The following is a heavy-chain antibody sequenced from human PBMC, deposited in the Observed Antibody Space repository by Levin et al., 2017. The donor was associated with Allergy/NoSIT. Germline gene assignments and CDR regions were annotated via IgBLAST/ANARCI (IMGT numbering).Heavy chain of an antibody. Sequence: ASVKVSCKGSGYSFTSYWIGWVRQMPGKGLEWMGIIYPGDSDTRYSPSFQGQVTISADKSISTAYLQWSSLKASDTAMYYCARTVGTATDFDYWGQGTLVTVSS. CDR3: ARTVGTATDFDY. D-gene: IGHD3-10*01. CDR1: GYSFTSYW. J-gene: IGHJ4*02. V-gene: IGHV5-51*01. CDR2: IYPGDSDT.